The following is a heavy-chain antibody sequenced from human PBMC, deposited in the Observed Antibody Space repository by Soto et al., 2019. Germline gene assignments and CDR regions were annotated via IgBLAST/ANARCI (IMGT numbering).Heavy chain of an antibody. J-gene: IGHJ6*02. V-gene: IGHV3-30*03. CDR3: GSSLRGMDV. CDR1: GFTFSSYG. D-gene: IGHD6-13*01. Sequence: PGGSLRLSCAASGFTFSSYGMHWVRQAPGKGLEWVAVISYDGSNKYYADSVKGRFTISRDNSKNTLYLQMNSLRAEDTAVYYCGSSLRGMDVWGQGTTVTVS. CDR2: ISYDGSNK.